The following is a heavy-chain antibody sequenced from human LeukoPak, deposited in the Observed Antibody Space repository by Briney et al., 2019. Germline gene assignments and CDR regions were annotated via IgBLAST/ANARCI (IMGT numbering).Heavy chain of an antibody. J-gene: IGHJ6*02. V-gene: IGHV3-30*04. Sequence: GGSLRLSCAASGFTFSSYAMHWVRQAPGKGLEWEAVISYDGSNKYYADSVKGRFTISRDNSKNTLYLQMNSLRAEDTAVYYCAKVVDSSGWYWMDVWGQGTTVTVSS. CDR1: GFTFSSYA. CDR3: AKVVDSSGWYWMDV. CDR2: ISYDGSNK. D-gene: IGHD6-19*01.